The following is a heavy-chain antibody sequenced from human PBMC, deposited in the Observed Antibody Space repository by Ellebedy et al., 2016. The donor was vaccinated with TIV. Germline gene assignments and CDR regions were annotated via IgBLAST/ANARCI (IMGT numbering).Heavy chain of an antibody. V-gene: IGHV3-11*06. CDR3: ARGTLYGAYYFDY. CDR2: ISSSSSYT. Sequence: GESLKISXAASGFTFSDYYMSWIRQAPGKGLEWVSYISSSSSYTNYADSVKGRFTISRDNAKNSLYLQMNSLRAEDTAVYYCARGTLYGAYYFDYWGQGTLVTVSS. CDR1: GFTFSDYY. J-gene: IGHJ4*02. D-gene: IGHD3-10*02.